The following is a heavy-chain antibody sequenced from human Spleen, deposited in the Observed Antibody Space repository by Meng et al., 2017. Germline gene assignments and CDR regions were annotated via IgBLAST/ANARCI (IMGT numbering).Heavy chain of an antibody. D-gene: IGHD2-15*01. CDR3: ATVYCGGGSCYQPFDY. J-gene: IGHJ4*02. CDR2: FDPEDGET. Sequence: QVQLVQSGPELKKPGASVKVSCKVSGYTLTELSMHWVRQAPGKGLEWMGGFDPEDGETIYAQKFQGRVTMTEDTSTDTAYMELSSLRSEDTAVYYCATVYCGGGSCYQPFDYWGQGTLVTVSS. CDR1: GYTLTELS. V-gene: IGHV1-24*01.